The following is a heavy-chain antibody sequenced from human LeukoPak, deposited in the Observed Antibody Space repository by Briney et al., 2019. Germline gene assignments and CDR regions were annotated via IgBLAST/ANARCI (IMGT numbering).Heavy chain of an antibody. V-gene: IGHV3-23*01. J-gene: IGHJ4*02. CDR1: GFTFSNYA. CDR2: ISGSGAST. D-gene: IGHD6-19*01. Sequence: GGSLRLSCAASGFTFSNYAMSWVRQAPGKGLEWVSGISGSGASTYYTASVKGRFTISRENSKKKLYLQITSLRAEDTAVYYCAKDQRSIAVAGYFDYWGQGTLVTVSS. CDR3: AKDQRSIAVAGYFDY.